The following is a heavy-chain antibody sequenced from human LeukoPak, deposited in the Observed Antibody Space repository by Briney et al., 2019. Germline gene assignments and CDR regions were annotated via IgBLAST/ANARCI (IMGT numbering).Heavy chain of an antibody. J-gene: IGHJ3*02. D-gene: IGHD5-24*01. Sequence: SVKVSCKASGGTFSSYAISWVRQAPGQGLEWMGGIIPIFGTANYAQKFQGRVTMTRDMSTSTLYMELSSLRSEDTAVYYCARVRDGYNDAYDIWGQGTMVTVSS. V-gene: IGHV1-69*05. CDR2: IIPIFGTA. CDR1: GGTFSSYA. CDR3: ARVRDGYNDAYDI.